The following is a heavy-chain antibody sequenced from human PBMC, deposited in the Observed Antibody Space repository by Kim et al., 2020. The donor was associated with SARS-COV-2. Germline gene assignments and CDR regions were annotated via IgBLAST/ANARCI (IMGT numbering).Heavy chain of an antibody. J-gene: IGHJ4*02. V-gene: IGHV1-3*01. D-gene: IGHD3-10*01. Sequence: ASVKVSCKASGYTFTSYAMHWVRQAPGQRLEWMGWINAGNGNTKYSQKFQGRVTITRDTSASTAYMELSSLRSEHTAVYYCARDEEYYYGSGSSRFDYWGQGTLVTVSS. CDR2: INAGNGNT. CDR3: ARDEEYYYGSGSSRFDY. CDR1: GYTFTSYA.